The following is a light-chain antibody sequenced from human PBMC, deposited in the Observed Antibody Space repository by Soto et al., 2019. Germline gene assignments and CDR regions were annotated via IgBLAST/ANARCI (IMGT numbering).Light chain of an antibody. CDR3: QQTYDSLVS. V-gene: IGKV1-39*01. CDR1: RTISDY. J-gene: IGKJ4*01. CDR2: GSS. Sequence: DIQMTQSPPSLSASVGDRVTITCRASRTISDYLHWYQQKPGKAPTLLIYGSSSLQTGVPPRFSGSGSGTEFTLTISSLQPEDFGTYYCQQTYDSLVSFGGGTKVDLK.